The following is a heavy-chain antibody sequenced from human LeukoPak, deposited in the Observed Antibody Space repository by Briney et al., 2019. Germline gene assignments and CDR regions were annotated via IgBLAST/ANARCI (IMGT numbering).Heavy chain of an antibody. D-gene: IGHD2-2*01. V-gene: IGHV4-59*01. Sequence: SETLSLTCTVSGGSISSYYWSWIRQPPGKGLEWIGYIYYSGSTNYNPSLKSRVTISVDTSKNQFSLKLSSVTAADTAVYYCARLLGPSCSSTSCPGGYYFDYWGQGTLVTVSS. CDR2: IYYSGST. CDR3: ARLLGPSCSSTSCPGGYYFDY. J-gene: IGHJ4*02. CDR1: GGSISSYY.